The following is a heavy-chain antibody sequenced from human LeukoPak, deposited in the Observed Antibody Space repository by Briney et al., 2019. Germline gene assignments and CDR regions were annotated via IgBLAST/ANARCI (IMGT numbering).Heavy chain of an antibody. CDR2: ITGSGGST. V-gene: IGHV3-23*01. CDR1: GFTFSNYA. J-gene: IGHJ4*02. CDR3: ATLMRGPTGYSGYGGEDY. Sequence: GGSLRLSCAASGFTFSNYAMTWVRQAQGKGLQWVAAITGSGGSTYYADSAKGRFAISRDNSRYTLYLQMSSLRAEDTAVYYCATLMRGPTGYSGYGGEDYWGQGTLVTVSS. D-gene: IGHD5-12*01.